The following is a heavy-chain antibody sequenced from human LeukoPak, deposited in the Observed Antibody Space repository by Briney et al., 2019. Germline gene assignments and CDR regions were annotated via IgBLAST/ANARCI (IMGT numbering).Heavy chain of an antibody. Sequence: SETLSLTCTVSGGSMSSHYWSWIRQPPGKGLEWIGYISYIGSTNYNPSLKSRVTISVDTSKNRFSLRLSSVTAADTAVYYCARDPTTVTKGLDIWGQGTMVTVSS. V-gene: IGHV4-59*11. CDR1: GGSMSSHY. CDR3: ARDPTTVTKGLDI. CDR2: ISYIGST. D-gene: IGHD4-17*01. J-gene: IGHJ3*02.